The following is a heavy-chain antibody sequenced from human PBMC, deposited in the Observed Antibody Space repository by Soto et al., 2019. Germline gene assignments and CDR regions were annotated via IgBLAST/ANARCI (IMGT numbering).Heavy chain of an antibody. D-gene: IGHD6-19*01. V-gene: IGHV1-69*13. CDR1: GGTFSSYA. CDR2: IIPIFGTA. CDR3: ARGTSIAVAGPYFDY. J-gene: IGHJ4*02. Sequence: GASVKVSCKASGGTFSSYAISWVRQAPGQGLEWMGGIIPIFGTANYAQKFQGRVTITADESTSTAYMELSSLRSEDTAVYYCARGTSIAVAGPYFDYWGQGTLVTVSS.